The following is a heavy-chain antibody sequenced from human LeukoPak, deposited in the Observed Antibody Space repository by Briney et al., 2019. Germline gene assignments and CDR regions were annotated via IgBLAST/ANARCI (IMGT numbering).Heavy chain of an antibody. D-gene: IGHD3-16*01. CDR1: GFTFNNYV. V-gene: IGHV3-23*01. Sequence: TGGSLRLSCAASGFTFNNYVMSWVRQAPGKGLEWVSGISHTGGDTNYADTVLGRFTVSRDNSKNTLYLQMNSLRAEDTAIYYCASTRVCGGILLRPDCLYFGDWGQGALVTVSS. J-gene: IGHJ4*02. CDR3: ASTRVCGGILLRPDCLYFGD. CDR2: ISHTGGDT.